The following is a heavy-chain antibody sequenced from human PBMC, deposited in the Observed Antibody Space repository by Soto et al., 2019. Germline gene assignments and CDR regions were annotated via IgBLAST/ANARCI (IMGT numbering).Heavy chain of an antibody. CDR2: ICPYTDDP. D-gene: IGHD2-2*01. V-gene: IGHV1-18*01. J-gene: IGHJ5*02. Sequence: QGQLVQSGVEVKKPGAAVKVSCSASGTTFTHFVVPWVRRAPGPGLEWMGWICPYTDDPRYAQKFQGRVTMTIDTSSSTAYLDRRSLTSDDTAVYYCARVIPGAEAWFHPWGQGTLVTVSS. CDR3: ARVIPGAEAWFHP. CDR1: GTTFTHFV.